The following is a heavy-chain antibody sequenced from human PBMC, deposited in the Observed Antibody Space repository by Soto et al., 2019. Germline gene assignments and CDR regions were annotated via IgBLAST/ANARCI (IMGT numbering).Heavy chain of an antibody. CDR2: IWYDGNKK. J-gene: IGHJ5*02. V-gene: IGHV3-33*01. CDR3: ARDLGNDYTRFDP. CDR1: GFTFSSYG. Sequence: GGSLRLSCAASGFTFSSYGMHWVRQAPGKGLEWVAVIWYDGNKKFYADSVKGRFTISRDNSKNTLYLQMNSLRAEDTAVCYCARDLGNDYTRFDPWGQGPLVTVSS. D-gene: IGHD4-4*01.